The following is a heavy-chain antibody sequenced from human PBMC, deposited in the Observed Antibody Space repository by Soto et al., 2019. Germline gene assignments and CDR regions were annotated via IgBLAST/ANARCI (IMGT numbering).Heavy chain of an antibody. CDR2: IWYDGSNK. Sequence: LRLSCAASGFTFSSYGMHWVRQAPGKGLEWVAVIWYDGSNKYYADSVKGRFTISRDNSKNTLYLQMNSLRAEDTAVYYCARDGNLGSSGYYYYGMDVWGQGTTVTVSS. D-gene: IGHD3-22*01. CDR3: ARDGNLGSSGYYYYGMDV. V-gene: IGHV3-33*01. J-gene: IGHJ6*02. CDR1: GFTFSSYG.